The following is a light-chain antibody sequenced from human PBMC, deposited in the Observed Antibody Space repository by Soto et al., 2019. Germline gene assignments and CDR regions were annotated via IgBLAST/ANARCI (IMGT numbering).Light chain of an antibody. CDR3: QQYYFSPCT. CDR2: WAS. V-gene: IGKV4-1*01. J-gene: IGKJ1*01. CDR1: QSVLHSSSTLNS. Sequence: DIMMTQSPDSLAVSLGERATINCKSSQSVLHSSSTLNSLAWYQQKPGQPPKLLIYWASTRESVVPDRFSGSWSGTDFTLTISTPQAEDGAGYYCQQYYFSPCTFGRGTKVDSK.